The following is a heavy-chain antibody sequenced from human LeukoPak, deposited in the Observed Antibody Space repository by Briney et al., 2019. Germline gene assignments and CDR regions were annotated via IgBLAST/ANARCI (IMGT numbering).Heavy chain of an antibody. D-gene: IGHD5-18*01. V-gene: IGHV1-18*01. J-gene: IGHJ4*02. Sequence: ASVKVSCKASGYTFTSYGISWVRQAPGQGLEWMGWISAYNGNTNSAQKLQGRVTMTTDTSTSTAYMELRSLRSDDTAVYYCARDGVSDSCGPTFFDYWGLGILVTVSS. CDR1: GYTFTSYG. CDR3: ARDGVSDSCGPTFFDY. CDR2: ISAYNGNT.